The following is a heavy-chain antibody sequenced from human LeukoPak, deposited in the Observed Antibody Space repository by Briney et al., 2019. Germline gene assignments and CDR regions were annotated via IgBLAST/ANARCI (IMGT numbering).Heavy chain of an antibody. D-gene: IGHD6-13*01. CDR2: IYYSGST. V-gene: IGHV4-59*01. CDR1: GGSITSNY. CDR3: ARHADSSRWYAPNYYYMNV. J-gene: IGHJ6*03. Sequence: PSETLSLTCTVSGGSITSNYWSWIRQPPGKGLEWIGYIYYSGSTNYNPSLESRVTISADTSKNQFSLRLNSVTAADTAVYYCARHADSSRWYAPNYYYMNVWGKGTTVTVSS.